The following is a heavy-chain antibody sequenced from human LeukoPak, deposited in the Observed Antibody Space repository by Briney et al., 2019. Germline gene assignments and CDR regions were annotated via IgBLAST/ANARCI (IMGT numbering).Heavy chain of an antibody. D-gene: IGHD6-13*01. CDR3: ARTIAARLAFDI. CDR1: GFTFSSYS. Sequence: PGGSLRLSCAASGFTFSSYSMNWVRQAPGKGLEWVSSISSSSSYIYYADSVKGRFTISRDNAKNSLYLQMNSLRAEDTAVYYCARTIAARLAFDIWGQGTMVTVSS. CDR2: ISSSSSYI. V-gene: IGHV3-21*01. J-gene: IGHJ3*02.